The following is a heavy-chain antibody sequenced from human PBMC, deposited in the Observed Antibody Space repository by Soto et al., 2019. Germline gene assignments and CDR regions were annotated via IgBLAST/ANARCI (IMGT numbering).Heavy chain of an antibody. CDR3: ARVDYYDSSGYSPYYYGMDV. CDR1: GYTFTSYA. J-gene: IGHJ6*02. Sequence: ASVKVSCKASGYTFTSYAMHWVRQAPGQGLEWMGGIIPIFGTANYAQKFQGRVTITADESTSTAYMELSSLRSEDTAVYYCARVDYYDSSGYSPYYYGMDVWGQGTTVTVSS. D-gene: IGHD3-22*01. V-gene: IGHV1-69*13. CDR2: IIPIFGTA.